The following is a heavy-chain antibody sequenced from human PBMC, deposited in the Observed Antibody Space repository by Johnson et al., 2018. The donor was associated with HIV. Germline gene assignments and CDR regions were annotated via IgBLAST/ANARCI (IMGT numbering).Heavy chain of an antibody. D-gene: IGHD5-12*01. V-gene: IGHV3-23*04. CDR1: GFTFSTYG. J-gene: IGHJ3*01. Sequence: VQLVESGGGLVQPGGSLRMSCVASGFTFSTYGMTWVRQAPGKGLEWVSAISGTGGTTYYADSVRGRFSISRDKSKYTLYRQMSSLRAEDTAVYYCAKGRGYDYDALDFWGQGTMVTVSS. CDR2: ISGTGGTT. CDR3: AKGRGYDYDALDF.